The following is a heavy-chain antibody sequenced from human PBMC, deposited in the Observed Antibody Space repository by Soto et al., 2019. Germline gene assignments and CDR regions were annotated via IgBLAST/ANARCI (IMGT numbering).Heavy chain of an antibody. CDR3: ARGGLWFGANDFDI. J-gene: IGHJ3*02. D-gene: IGHD3-10*01. CDR1: GYTFTSYD. CDR2: MNPNSGNT. Sequence: ASVKVSCKASGYTFTSYDINWVRQATGQGLEWMGWMNPNSGNTGYAQKFQGRVTMTRNTSISTAYMELSSLRSEDTAVYYCARGGLWFGANDFDIWGQGTMVTVSS. V-gene: IGHV1-8*01.